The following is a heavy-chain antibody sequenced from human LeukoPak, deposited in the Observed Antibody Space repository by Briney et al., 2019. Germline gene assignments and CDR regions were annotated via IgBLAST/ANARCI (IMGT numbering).Heavy chain of an antibody. CDR1: GFRFDDYA. V-gene: IGHV3-9*01. Sequence: PGRSLRLSCAASGFRFDDYAMHWVRQAPGKGLEWVSGIYWNNANIDYAESVKGRFTISRDNAKNSLYLQMNSLRPEDTAIYFCVKEIKKWLGAIDNWGQGTLVTVSS. CDR3: VKEIKKWLGAIDN. CDR2: IYWNNANI. D-gene: IGHD1-26*01. J-gene: IGHJ4*02.